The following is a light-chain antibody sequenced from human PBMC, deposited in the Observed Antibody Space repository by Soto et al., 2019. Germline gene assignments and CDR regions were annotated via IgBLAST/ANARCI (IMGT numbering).Light chain of an antibody. CDR2: GAS. Sequence: IVLTQSPVTLSLSPGERATLSCRASQSVSTYLAWYQQKPGQAPRLLIYGASTRATGIPDRFSGSGSGTDFTLTISSLQPDDFATYFCQQYNTYPPTFGQGTKVDIK. CDR1: QSVSTY. CDR3: QQYNTYPPT. J-gene: IGKJ1*01. V-gene: IGKV3D-15*01.